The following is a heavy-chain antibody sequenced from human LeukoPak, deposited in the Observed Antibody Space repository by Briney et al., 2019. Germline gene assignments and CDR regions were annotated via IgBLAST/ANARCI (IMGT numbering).Heavy chain of an antibody. D-gene: IGHD3-3*01. CDR2: IYTSGST. J-gene: IGHJ4*02. CDR1: GGSISSGSYY. Sequence: SQTLSLTCTVSGGSISSGSYYWSWIRQPAGKGLEWIGRIYTSGSTNYNPSLKSRVTISVDTSKNQFSLKLSSVTAADTAVYYCARGRWYDFWSGHPPYYFDYWGQGTLVTVSS. V-gene: IGHV4-61*02. CDR3: ARGRWYDFWSGHPPYYFDY.